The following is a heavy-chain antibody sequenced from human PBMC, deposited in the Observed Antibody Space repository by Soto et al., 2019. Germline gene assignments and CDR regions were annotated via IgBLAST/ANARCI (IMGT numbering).Heavy chain of an antibody. CDR2: VSGYTGNT. V-gene: IGHV1-18*01. Sequence: QVQLVQSETEVKKPGASVKVSCKASGYIFTNYDITWVRQAPGQGLEWMGWVSGYTGNTKYAQKFQDRVTMTTDTPTSTVSMELRSLRSDDTAVYYCARFGSAPYYYYGVDVWGQGTTVFVSS. CDR1: GYIFTNYD. CDR3: ARFGSAPYYYYGVDV. J-gene: IGHJ6*02. D-gene: IGHD3-10*01.